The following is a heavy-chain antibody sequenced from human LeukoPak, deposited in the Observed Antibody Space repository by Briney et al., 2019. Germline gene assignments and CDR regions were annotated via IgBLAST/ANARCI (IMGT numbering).Heavy chain of an antibody. CDR3: ARDRPMVRGLVDYGMDV. CDR1: GFTFSSYS. CDR2: ISSSSSTI. V-gene: IGHV3-48*04. Sequence: GGSLRLSCAASGFTFSSYSMNWVRQAPGKGLEWVSYISSSSSTIYYADSVEGRFTISRDNAKNSLYLQMNSLRAEDTAVFYCARDRPMVRGLVDYGMDVWGQGTTVTVSS. J-gene: IGHJ6*02. D-gene: IGHD3-10*01.